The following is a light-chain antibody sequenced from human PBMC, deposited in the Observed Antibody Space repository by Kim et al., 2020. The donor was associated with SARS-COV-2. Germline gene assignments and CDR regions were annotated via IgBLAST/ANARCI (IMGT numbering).Light chain of an antibody. CDR3: SSRDISGNHFV. Sequence: ALGQTVRITCQGDSLRRNYASWYQQKPRQAPVLVIYGQNRRPSGIPDRFSGSSSGNTASLTILGARAEDEADYYCSSRDISGNHFVFGAGTKVTVL. V-gene: IGLV3-19*01. CDR2: GQN. CDR1: SLRRNY. J-gene: IGLJ1*01.